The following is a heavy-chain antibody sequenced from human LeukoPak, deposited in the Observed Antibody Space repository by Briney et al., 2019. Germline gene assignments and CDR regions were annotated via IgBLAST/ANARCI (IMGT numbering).Heavy chain of an antibody. V-gene: IGHV4-39*01. J-gene: IGHJ4*02. CDR2: IYYSGST. CDR3: ARHYNTAMVTTYFDY. Sequence: KPSETLSLTCTVSGGSIGSSSYYWGWIRQPPGKGLEWIGSIYYSGSTYYNPSLKSRVTISVDTSKNQFSLELSSVTAADTAVYYCARHYNTAMVTTYFDYWGQGTLVTVSS. D-gene: IGHD5-18*01. CDR1: GGSIGSSSYY.